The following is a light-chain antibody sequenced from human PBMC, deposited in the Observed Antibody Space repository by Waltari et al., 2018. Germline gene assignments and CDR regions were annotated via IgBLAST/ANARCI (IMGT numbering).Light chain of an antibody. CDR1: KLGDTY. J-gene: IGLJ2*01. CDR3: QAWDNVPHVV. V-gene: IGLV3-1*01. Sequence: SYELTPPPSVSVSPGQTASITCSGDKLGDTYACWYQQKPGQSPLLVVYQDTKRPSGIPERFSGSKSGDTASLTITGTQAMDEADYYCQAWDNVPHVVFGGGTKLTV. CDR2: QDT.